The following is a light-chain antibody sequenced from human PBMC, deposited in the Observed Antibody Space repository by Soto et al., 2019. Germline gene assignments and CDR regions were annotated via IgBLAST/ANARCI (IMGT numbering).Light chain of an antibody. CDR1: SSNIGAGYD. CDR2: GNS. V-gene: IGLV1-40*01. J-gene: IGLJ1*01. CDR3: QSYDSSLSGYV. Sequence: VLTQPPSVSGAPGQRVTISCTGSSSNIGAGYDVHWYQQLPGTAPKLLINGNSNRPSGVPDRFSGSKSGTSASLAITGLQVEDEADYYCQSYDSSLSGYVFGTGTKVTVL.